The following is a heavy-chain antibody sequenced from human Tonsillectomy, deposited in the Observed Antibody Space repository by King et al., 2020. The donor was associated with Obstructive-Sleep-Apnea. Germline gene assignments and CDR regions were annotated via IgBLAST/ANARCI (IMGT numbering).Heavy chain of an antibody. V-gene: IGHV4-59*01. D-gene: IGHD5-24*01. Sequence: VQLQESVPGLVKPSDTLSLTCTVSGGSINSYYWSWIRQTPGKGLGLIGYISYIGSTNYNPSPKSRVTVSVDTSKNQFSLKLSSVTAADTAVYYCARDRVGRDGYNRFDYWGQGTLVTVSS. CDR3: ARDRVGRDGYNRFDY. J-gene: IGHJ4*02. CDR1: GGSINSYY. CDR2: ISYIGST.